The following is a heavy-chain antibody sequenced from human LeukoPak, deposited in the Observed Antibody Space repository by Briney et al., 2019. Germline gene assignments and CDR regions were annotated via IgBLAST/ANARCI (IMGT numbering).Heavy chain of an antibody. V-gene: IGHV3-23*01. D-gene: IGHD3-10*01. Sequence: SGGSLRLSFAASGFTFSSYAMNWVRQAPGKGLEWVSVISGSGGSTFYADSVKGRFTLSRDNSRNTLYLQMNSLKTEDTAVYYCTTAGTVRGATALGYWGQGTLVTVSS. CDR3: TTAGTVRGATALGY. J-gene: IGHJ4*02. CDR2: ISGSGGST. CDR1: GFTFSSYA.